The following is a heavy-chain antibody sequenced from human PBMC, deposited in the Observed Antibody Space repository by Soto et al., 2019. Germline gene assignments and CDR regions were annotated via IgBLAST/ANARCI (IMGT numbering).Heavy chain of an antibody. J-gene: IGHJ3*02. D-gene: IGHD4-17*01. CDR3: ASPLPGDYGDYDRFAFDI. V-gene: IGHV3-21*01. CDR2: ISSSSSYI. Sequence: GGSLRLSCAASGFTCSCYSINWVRQAPGKGLEGVSSISSSSSYIYYADSVKGRSTISRDNAKNSLYLQMNTPRAEDTAVYYCASPLPGDYGDYDRFAFDIWGQGTMVTVSS. CDR1: GFTCSCYS.